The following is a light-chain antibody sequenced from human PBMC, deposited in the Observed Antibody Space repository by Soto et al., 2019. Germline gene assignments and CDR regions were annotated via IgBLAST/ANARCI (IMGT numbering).Light chain of an antibody. J-gene: IGLJ1*01. V-gene: IGLV2-14*01. CDR1: SSDVGGYSY. Sequence: QSALTQPASVSGSPGQSITISCTGTSSDVGGYSYVSWYQQRPGKAPKLMIYEVSNRPSGVSNRFSGSRSGNTASLTISGLQAEDEADYYCSSYTDSSNYVFGTGTKVTVL. CDR3: SSYTDSSNYV. CDR2: EVS.